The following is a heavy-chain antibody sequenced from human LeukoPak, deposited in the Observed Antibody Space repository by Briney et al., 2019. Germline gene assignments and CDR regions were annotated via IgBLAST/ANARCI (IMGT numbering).Heavy chain of an antibody. V-gene: IGHV1-69*05. J-gene: IGHJ4*02. CDR3: ARGDSDYVWGSYLFFDY. CDR2: IIPIFGTA. Sequence: GQGIEXXXGIIPIFGTANYAQKFQGRGTITTDESTSTAYMELSSLRSEDTAVYYCARGDSDYVWGSYLFFDYWGQGTLVTVSS. D-gene: IGHD3-16*02.